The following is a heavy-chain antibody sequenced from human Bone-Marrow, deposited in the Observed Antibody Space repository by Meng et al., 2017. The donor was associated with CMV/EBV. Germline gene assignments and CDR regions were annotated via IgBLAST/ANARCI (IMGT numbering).Heavy chain of an antibody. D-gene: IGHD4-11*01. CDR3: ARDPDYSTYYYYGMDV. CDR2: INPNNGDT. J-gene: IGHJ6*01. CDR1: GYRFSAYY. V-gene: IGHV1-2*02. Sequence: ASVKVSCKTSGYRFSAYYIHGVRQAPGQGLEWMGWINPNNGDTKYAQKFQGSFTMTRDTSIPTAYMEVRRLKSDDTAIYYCARDPDYSTYYYYGMDVWGQGTTVTVSS.